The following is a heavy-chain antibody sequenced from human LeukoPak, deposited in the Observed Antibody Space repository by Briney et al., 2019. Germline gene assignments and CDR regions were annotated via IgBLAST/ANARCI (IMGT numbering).Heavy chain of an antibody. CDR2: INEDGGGK. Sequence: GGSLRLSCAASGFPFTTYWMSWVRQAPGKGLEWVANINEDGGGKYYADSVKGRFIISRDNARNSLYVQMNNLRAEDTAVYYCARTSGDPFDYWGQGTLVAVSS. CDR1: GFPFTTYW. V-gene: IGHV3-7*01. CDR3: ARTSGDPFDY. D-gene: IGHD4-17*01. J-gene: IGHJ4*02.